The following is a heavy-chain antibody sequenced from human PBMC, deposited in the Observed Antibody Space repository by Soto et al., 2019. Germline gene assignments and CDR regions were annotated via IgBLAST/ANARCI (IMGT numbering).Heavy chain of an antibody. V-gene: IGHV3-30-3*01. CDR1: GLTFSNYA. J-gene: IGHJ4*02. CDR2: ISYDGTNR. D-gene: IGHD4-17*01. CDR3: ARESSSTVTTGGGGSAKDY. Sequence: QVHLVESGGGVVQPGRSLRLSCAASGLTFSNYAMHWVRQAPGKGLEWVAFISYDGTNRCYPDSVKSRFTISREHSKYTVYLQRNSLKTEDTAVYYGARESSSTVTTGGGGSAKDYWGQGTLVTVSS.